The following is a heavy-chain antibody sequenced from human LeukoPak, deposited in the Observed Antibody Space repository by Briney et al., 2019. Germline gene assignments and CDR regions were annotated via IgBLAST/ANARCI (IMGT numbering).Heavy chain of an antibody. J-gene: IGHJ4*02. Sequence: GGPQRLSCAASGFTFSSYWMSWVRQAPGKGLEWVANIKQDGSEKYYVDSVKGRFTISRDNAKNSLYLQMNSLRAEDTAVYYCARDRGAMAPLDYWGQGTLVTVSS. D-gene: IGHD3-10*01. V-gene: IGHV3-7*03. CDR2: IKQDGSEK. CDR3: ARDRGAMAPLDY. CDR1: GFTFSSYW.